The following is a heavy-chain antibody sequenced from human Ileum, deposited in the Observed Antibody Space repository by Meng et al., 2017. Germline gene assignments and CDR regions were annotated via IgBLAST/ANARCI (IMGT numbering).Heavy chain of an antibody. CDR3: ARAWSIVGATRVGYYYYYGMDV. CDR2: INSAGSIT. V-gene: IGHV3-74*01. D-gene: IGHD1-26*01. J-gene: IGHJ6*02. CDR1: EFTFSSYW. Sequence: GGSLRLSCTASEFTFSSYWMHWVRQVPGKGLVWMSRINSAGSITNYADSVKGRFTISRDNAKNTLYLQMNSLRSEDTAVYYCARAWSIVGATRVGYYYYYGMDVWGQGTMVTVSS.